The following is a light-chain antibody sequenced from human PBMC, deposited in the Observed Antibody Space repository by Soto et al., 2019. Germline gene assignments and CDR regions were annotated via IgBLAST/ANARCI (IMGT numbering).Light chain of an antibody. J-gene: IGLJ1*01. CDR3: AAWDDSLSGSDV. Sequence: QSVLTQPPSASGTPGKRVTISCSGSSSNIGSNYVYWYQQLPGTAPKLLIYRNNQRPSGVPDRFSGSKSGTSASLAISGLRSEDEADYYCAAWDDSLSGSDVFGTGTKVTVL. CDR2: RNN. CDR1: SSNIGSNY. V-gene: IGLV1-47*01.